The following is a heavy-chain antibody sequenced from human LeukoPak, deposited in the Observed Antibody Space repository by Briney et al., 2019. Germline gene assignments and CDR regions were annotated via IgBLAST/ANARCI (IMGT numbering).Heavy chain of an antibody. J-gene: IGHJ4*02. CDR1: GGSISSGDYY. CDR2: IYYSGST. CDR3: ARADMEWLSFDY. V-gene: IGHV4-30-4*08. Sequence: PSQTLSLTCTVSGGSISSGDYYWSWIRQPPGKGLEWIGYIYYSGSTYYNPSLKSRVTISVDTSKNQFSLKLSSVTAADTAVYYCARADMEWLSFDYWGQGTLVTVSS. D-gene: IGHD3-3*01.